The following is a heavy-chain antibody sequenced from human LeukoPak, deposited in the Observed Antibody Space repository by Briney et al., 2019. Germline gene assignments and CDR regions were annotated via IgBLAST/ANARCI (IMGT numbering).Heavy chain of an antibody. CDR2: ISAYNGNT. D-gene: IGHD2-2*01. J-gene: IGHJ6*03. Sequence: ASVKVSCKASGYTFTSYGISWVRQAPGQGLEWMGWISAYNGNTNYAQKLQGRVTMTTDTSTSTAYMELRSLRSDDTAVYYCARDRNIVVVPAARGYMDVWGKGTTVTVSS. CDR3: ARDRNIVVVPAARGYMDV. V-gene: IGHV1-18*01. CDR1: GYTFTSYG.